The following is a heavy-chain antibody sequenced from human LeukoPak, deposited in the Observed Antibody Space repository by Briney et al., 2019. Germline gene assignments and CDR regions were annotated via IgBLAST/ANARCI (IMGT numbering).Heavy chain of an antibody. V-gene: IGHV3-48*02. CDR1: GFTFSSYT. J-gene: IGHJ4*02. Sequence: GGSLRLSCAASGFTFSSYTMNWVRQAPGKGLEWVSYITSSSSGIYYSDSVRGRFTISRDNAKNSLYLQTNSLRDEDTAVYYCARGRGCSGGSCYNDYWGQGTLVTVSS. D-gene: IGHD2-15*01. CDR3: ARGRGCSGGSCYNDY. CDR2: ITSSSSGI.